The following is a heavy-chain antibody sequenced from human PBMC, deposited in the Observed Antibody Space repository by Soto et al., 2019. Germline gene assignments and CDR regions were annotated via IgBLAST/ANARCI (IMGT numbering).Heavy chain of an antibody. J-gene: IGHJ4*02. CDR1: GFNFRHHC. V-gene: IGHV3-30*03. Sequence: GGALRLSCAASGFNFRHHCLQLVRQAPGKGLEWLAVISYDGSNKHYAESVKGRFTVSRDNSKNTLYLQMNSLRAEDTAVYFCARYSGKYQGPIDYWGQGTLVTVSS. CDR3: ARYSGKYQGPIDY. CDR2: ISYDGSNK. D-gene: IGHD1-26*01.